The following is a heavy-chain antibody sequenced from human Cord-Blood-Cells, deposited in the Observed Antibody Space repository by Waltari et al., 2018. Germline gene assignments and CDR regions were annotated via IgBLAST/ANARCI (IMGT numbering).Heavy chain of an antibody. CDR3: TTATSGAYSSSSSYFDY. CDR1: GFTFSNAR. J-gene: IGHJ4*02. D-gene: IGHD6-6*01. CDR2: IKSKTDGGTT. Sequence: EVQLVESGGGLVKPGGSIRLSCAACGFTFSNARMSRVGQAPGKGLEWDRRIKSKTDGGTTYYAAPVKGRFTISRDDSKNTLYLQMNSLKTEDTAVYYCTTATSGAYSSSSSYFDYWGQGTLVTVSS. V-gene: IGHV3-15*01.